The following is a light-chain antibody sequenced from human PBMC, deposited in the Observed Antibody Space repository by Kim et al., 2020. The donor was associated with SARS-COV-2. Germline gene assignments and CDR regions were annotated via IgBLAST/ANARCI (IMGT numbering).Light chain of an antibody. Sequence: PVNLTCTLRLGHNNYAIAWLQQQPGKGPRYLMRLYSDGRHTKGDGIPDRFSGSTSGSEYSLTISSLQSEDEADYYCQTWGSGIAVFGGGTQLTVL. CDR3: QTWGSGIAV. V-gene: IGLV4-69*01. J-gene: IGLJ2*01. CDR1: LGHNNYA. CDR2: LYSDGRH.